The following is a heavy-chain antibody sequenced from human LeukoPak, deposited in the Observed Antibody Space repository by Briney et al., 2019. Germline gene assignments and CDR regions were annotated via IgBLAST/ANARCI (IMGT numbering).Heavy chain of an antibody. CDR1: GFTFSSYD. V-gene: IGHV3-13*01. CDR3: ARGDSSGYQRNTKLDY. D-gene: IGHD3-22*01. CDR2: IGTAGDT. Sequence: GGSLRLSCAASGFTFSSYDMHWVRQTTGKGREWVSAIGTAGDTYYPGSVKGRFTISRENAKNSLYLQMNSLRAGDTAVYYCARGDSSGYQRNTKLDYWGQGTLVTVSS. J-gene: IGHJ4*02.